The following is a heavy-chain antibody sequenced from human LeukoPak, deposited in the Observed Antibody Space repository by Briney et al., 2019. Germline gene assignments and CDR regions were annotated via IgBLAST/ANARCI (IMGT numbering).Heavy chain of an antibody. Sequence: PSETLSLTCAVSGYSISSGYYWGWIRQPPGKGLEWIGSIYHSGSTYYNPSLKSRVTISVDTSKNQFSLKLSSVTAADTAVYYCATGYCSGGSCLFDYWGQGTLVTVSS. CDR3: ATGYCSGGSCLFDY. V-gene: IGHV4-38-2*01. J-gene: IGHJ4*02. D-gene: IGHD2-15*01. CDR2: IYHSGST. CDR1: GYSISSGYY.